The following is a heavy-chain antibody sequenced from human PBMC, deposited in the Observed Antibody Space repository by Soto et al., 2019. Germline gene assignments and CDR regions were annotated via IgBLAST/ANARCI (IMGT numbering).Heavy chain of an antibody. Sequence: EVQLWGSGGGLAQPGGSLRLSCAASGVTFSTYAMSWVRQAPGKGLEWVSDISGSGESTYSADSVEGRFTISRDNSKNTVYLQMNSLRAEDTALYYCAKWEERTMVRGVIRAFDYWGQGTLVTVSS. CDR1: GVTFSTYA. CDR2: ISGSGEST. J-gene: IGHJ4*02. D-gene: IGHD3-10*01. CDR3: AKWEERTMVRGVIRAFDY. V-gene: IGHV3-23*01.